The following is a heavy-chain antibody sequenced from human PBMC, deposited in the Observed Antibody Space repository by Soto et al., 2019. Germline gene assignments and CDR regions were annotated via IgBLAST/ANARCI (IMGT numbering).Heavy chain of an antibody. CDR1: EENFADFC. J-gene: IGHJ3*02. CDR2: IYPGYSDT. D-gene: IGHD3-16*02. Sequence: LRVRRSGAEENFADFCGGRMRKMPGKGLGWMGIIYPGYSDTRYSPSFQGQGTISADKSISTAYLQWSSLNASDTAMYYCARQDYDYVRGTYRYNAFDIWGQGTMVTVSS. CDR3: ARQDYDYVRGTYRYNAFDI. V-gene: IGHV5-51*01.